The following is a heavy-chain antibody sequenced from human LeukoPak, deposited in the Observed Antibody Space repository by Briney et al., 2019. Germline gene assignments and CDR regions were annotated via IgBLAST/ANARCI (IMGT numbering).Heavy chain of an antibody. J-gene: IGHJ4*02. CDR3: ARQHYSNYFDY. CDR1: GGSISSYY. V-gene: IGHV4-59*01. D-gene: IGHD4-11*01. CDR2: IYYSGST. Sequence: SETLSLTCTVSGGSISSYYWSLIRQPPGKGLEWIGYIYYSGSTNYNPSLKSRVTISVDTSKNQFSLKLSSVTAADTAVYYCARQHYSNYFDYWGQGTLVTVSS.